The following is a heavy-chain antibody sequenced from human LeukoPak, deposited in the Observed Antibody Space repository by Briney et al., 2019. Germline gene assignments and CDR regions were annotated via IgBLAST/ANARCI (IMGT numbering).Heavy chain of an antibody. CDR2: IYYSGST. Sequence: MPSETLSLTCTVSGGSISSSSYYWGWIRQPPGKGLEWIGSIYYSGSTYYNPSLKSRVTISVDTSKNQFSLKLSSVTAADTAVYYCARAGNYGGNLRYYYYMDVWGKGTTVTVSS. CDR3: ARAGNYGGNLRYYYYMDV. D-gene: IGHD4-23*01. J-gene: IGHJ6*03. CDR1: GGSISSSSYY. V-gene: IGHV4-39*07.